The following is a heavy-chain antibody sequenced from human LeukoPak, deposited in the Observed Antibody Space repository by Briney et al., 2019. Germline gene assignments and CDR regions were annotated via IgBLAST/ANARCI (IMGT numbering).Heavy chain of an antibody. CDR1: GFTFSSYG. V-gene: IGHV3-33*06. J-gene: IGHJ4*02. CDR3: AKDRDTAMEIDY. CDR2: IWYDGSNK. D-gene: IGHD5-18*01. Sequence: PGRSLRLSCAASGFTFSSYGMHWVRQAPGKGLEWVAVIWYDGSNKYYADSVKGRFTISRGNSKNTLYLQMNSLRAEDTAVYYCAKDRDTAMEIDYWGQGTLVTVSS.